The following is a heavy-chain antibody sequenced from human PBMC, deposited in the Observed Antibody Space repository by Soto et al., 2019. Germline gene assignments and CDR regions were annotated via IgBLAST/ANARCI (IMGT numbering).Heavy chain of an antibody. CDR3: ARSITNLYFFDY. Sequence: SVKVSCKASGYTFTSYGISWVRQAPGQGLEWMGGIIPIFGTANYAQKFQGRVTITADESTSTAYMELSSLRSEDTAVYYCARSITNLYFFDYWGQGTLVTV. CDR2: IIPIFGTA. J-gene: IGHJ4*02. CDR1: GYTFTSYG. V-gene: IGHV1-69*13. D-gene: IGHD2-2*01.